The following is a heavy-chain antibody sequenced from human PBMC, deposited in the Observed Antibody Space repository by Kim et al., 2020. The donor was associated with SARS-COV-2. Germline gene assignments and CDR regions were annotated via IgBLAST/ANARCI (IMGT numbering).Heavy chain of an antibody. CDR2: ISYDGSNK. J-gene: IGHJ4*02. CDR1: GFTFSSYG. CDR3: AKTRNVETAVFDY. Sequence: GGSLRLSCAASGFTFSSYGMHWVRQAPGKGLEWVAVISYDGSNKYYADSVKGRFTISRDNSKNTLYLQMNSLRAEGTAVYYCAKTRNVETAVFDYWGQGTLVTVSS. D-gene: IGHD2-15*01. V-gene: IGHV3-30*18.